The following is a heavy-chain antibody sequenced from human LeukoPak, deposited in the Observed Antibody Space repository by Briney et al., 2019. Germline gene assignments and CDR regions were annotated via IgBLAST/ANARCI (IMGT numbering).Heavy chain of an antibody. J-gene: IGHJ4*02. Sequence: SETLSLTCAVSHYSFSSPYFWGWIRQPPGNGLERIGSIYHTGRTNYNPSINSRVTMSLDTSKNQFSLNLNSVTAADTAVYHCARVYSGSTWYYFDYWGQGILVTVSS. CDR1: HYSFSSPYF. V-gene: IGHV4-38-2*01. CDR3: ARVYSGSTWYYFDY. D-gene: IGHD5-12*01. CDR2: IYHTGRT.